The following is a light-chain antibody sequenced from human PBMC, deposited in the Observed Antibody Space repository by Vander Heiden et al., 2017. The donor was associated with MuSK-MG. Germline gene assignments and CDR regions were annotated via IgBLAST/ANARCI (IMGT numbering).Light chain of an antibody. Sequence: DIQLTQSPSTLSAAVGDRVTITCRASQSIITCLAWYQKKPGKAPNLLIYDASSPESGVPSRFSGSGSVTEFTITISSLQPDDFASYYCQQYDNSLHTFGQGTKLEIK. CDR3: QQYDNSLHT. V-gene: IGKV1-5*01. J-gene: IGKJ2*01. CDR1: QSIITC. CDR2: DAS.